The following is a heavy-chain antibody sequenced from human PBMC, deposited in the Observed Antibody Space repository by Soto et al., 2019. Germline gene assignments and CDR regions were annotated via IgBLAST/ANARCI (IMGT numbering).Heavy chain of an antibody. J-gene: IGHJ3*02. V-gene: IGHV3-9*01. CDR2: VSWNSGRI. CDR1: GFPFDDYA. Sequence: PGGSLRLSCAASGFPFDDYAMHWVRQVPGKGLEWVSGVSWNSGRIGYAKSVEGRFTVTRDDAKKSVYLYMNSLRTEDTALYYSAKGLTPHNDGNSWTFHMWGQGTQVTVSS. D-gene: IGHD4-4*01. CDR3: AKGLTPHNDGNSWTFHM.